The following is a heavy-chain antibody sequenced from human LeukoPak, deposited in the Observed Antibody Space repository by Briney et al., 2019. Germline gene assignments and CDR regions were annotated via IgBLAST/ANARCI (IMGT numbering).Heavy chain of an antibody. CDR2: INPNSGGT. CDR3: ASILQRYSSGWFDY. Sequence: ASVKVSCKASGYTFTDYYMHWVRQAPGQGLEWMGWINPNSGGTNYAQKFQGRVTMTRDTSTSTVYMELSSLRSEDTAVYYCASILQRYSSGWFDYWGQGTLVTVSS. J-gene: IGHJ4*02. V-gene: IGHV1-2*02. D-gene: IGHD6-19*01. CDR1: GYTFTDYY.